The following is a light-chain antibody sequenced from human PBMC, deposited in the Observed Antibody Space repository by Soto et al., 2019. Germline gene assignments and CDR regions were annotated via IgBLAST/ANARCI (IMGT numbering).Light chain of an antibody. J-gene: IGKJ1*01. CDR1: QSISNW. Sequence: DIQMTQSPSTLSASVGDRVTITCRASQSISNWLAWYQHMPGKAPKLLIYKASTSESGVPSSFSGSGSGTEFTLTISSMQPDDFATYYCQQYYNYPPTFGQGTKVDIK. V-gene: IGKV1-5*03. CDR3: QQYYNYPPT. CDR2: KAS.